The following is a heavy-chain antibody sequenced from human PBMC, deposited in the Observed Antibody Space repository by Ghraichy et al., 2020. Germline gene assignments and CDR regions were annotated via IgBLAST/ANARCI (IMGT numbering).Heavy chain of an antibody. Sequence: GESLNISCAASGFTFSNHWITWVRQTPEKGLEWVANINPDASEKNFLDSVKGRFTISRDNVKSSLYLQMNSLKDEDTAVYYCARGHYGMDVWGQGTTVTVSS. CDR1: GFTFSNHW. CDR3: ARGHYGMDV. CDR2: INPDASEK. V-gene: IGHV3-7*03. J-gene: IGHJ6*02.